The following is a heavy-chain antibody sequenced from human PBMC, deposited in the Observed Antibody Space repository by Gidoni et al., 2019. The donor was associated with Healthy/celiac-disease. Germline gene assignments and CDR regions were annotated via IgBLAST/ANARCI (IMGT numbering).Heavy chain of an antibody. J-gene: IGHJ2*01. V-gene: IGHV4-34*01. CDR1: GGSFSGYY. CDR3: ARKHLTTVVRRADWYFDL. Sequence: QVQLQQWGAGLLKLSETLSLTCAVYGGSFSGYYWSWIRQPPGKGLEWIGEINHSGSTNYNPSLKSRVTISVDTSKNQFSLKLSSVTAADTAVYYCARKHLTTVVRRADWYFDLWGRGTLVTVSS. CDR2: INHSGST. D-gene: IGHD4-17*01.